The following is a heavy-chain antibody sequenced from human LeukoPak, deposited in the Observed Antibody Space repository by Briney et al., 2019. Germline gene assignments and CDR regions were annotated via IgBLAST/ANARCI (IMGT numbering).Heavy chain of an antibody. V-gene: IGHV3-74*01. CDR3: ARDRYPAPYPGDSSGSVDASDI. Sequence: PGGSLRLSCAASGFTFSSYWMHWVRQAPGKGLVWVSRINSDGSSTSYADSVKGRFTISRDNAKNTLYLQMNSLRAEDTAVYYCARDRYPAPYPGDSSGSVDASDIWGQGTMVTVSS. J-gene: IGHJ3*02. D-gene: IGHD3-22*01. CDR1: GFTFSSYW. CDR2: INSDGSST.